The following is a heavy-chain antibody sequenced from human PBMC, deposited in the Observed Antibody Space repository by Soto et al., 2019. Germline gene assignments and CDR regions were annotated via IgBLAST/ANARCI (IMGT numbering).Heavy chain of an antibody. CDR3: AKADGEQWLVPHLDN. D-gene: IGHD6-19*01. V-gene: IGHV3-23*01. CDR2: ISCCGGST. CDR1: GFNFKKFA. J-gene: IGHJ4*02. Sequence: VQLLESGGGVVQPGGSLRLSCVASGFNFKKFAMAWVRQAPGEGLERVSGISCCGGSTSYADSVKGRFSIARDDSKKTMSLQMNSLRVEDTAQYYCAKADGEQWLVPHLDNWGQGTLVTVS.